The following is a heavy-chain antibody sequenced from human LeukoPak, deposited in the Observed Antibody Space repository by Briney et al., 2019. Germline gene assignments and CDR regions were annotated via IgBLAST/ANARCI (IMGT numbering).Heavy chain of an antibody. J-gene: IGHJ2*01. CDR2: ISPRSATI. CDR1: GFTFSTHG. CDR3: ARVRGPTVTTWYFDL. V-gene: IGHV3-48*01. Sequence: GGSLRLSCGASGFTFSTHGMIWVRQAPGKGLEWVSYISPRSATIYYADSVKGRFTISRDDARNSLFLQMHSLGAGDTAVYYCARVRGPTVTTWYFDLWGRGTLVTVSS. D-gene: IGHD4-17*01.